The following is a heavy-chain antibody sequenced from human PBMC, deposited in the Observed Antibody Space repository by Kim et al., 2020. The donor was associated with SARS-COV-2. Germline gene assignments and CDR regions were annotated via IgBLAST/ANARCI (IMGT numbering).Heavy chain of an antibody. CDR2: IKQDGSEK. CDR1: GFTFSSYW. Sequence: GGSLRLSCAASGFTFSSYWMSWVRQAPGKGLEWVANIKQDGSEKYYVDSVKGRFTISRDNAKNSLYLQMNSLRAEDTAVYYCARDERGDYVPFDYWGQGTLVTVSS. D-gene: IGHD4-17*01. V-gene: IGHV3-7*01. CDR3: ARDERGDYVPFDY. J-gene: IGHJ4*02.